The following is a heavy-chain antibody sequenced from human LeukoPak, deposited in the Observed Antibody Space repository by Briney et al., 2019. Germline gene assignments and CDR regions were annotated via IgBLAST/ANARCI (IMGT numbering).Heavy chain of an antibody. CDR1: GGTFSSYA. J-gene: IGHJ5*02. CDR2: IIPIFGTA. CDR3: ARDYTGTTGTNWFDP. V-gene: IGHV1-69*01. Sequence: SVKVSCKASGGTFSSYAISWVRQAPGQGLEWMGGIIPIFGTANYAQKFQGRVTITADESTSTAYMELSSLRSEDTAVYYCARDYTGTTGTNWFDPWGQGTLVTASS. D-gene: IGHD1-1*01.